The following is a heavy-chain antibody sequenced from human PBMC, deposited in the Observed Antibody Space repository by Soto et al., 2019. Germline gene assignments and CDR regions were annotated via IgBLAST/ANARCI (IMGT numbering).Heavy chain of an antibody. CDR1: GGSVSSGGYY. CDR3: ARISVSGRYGFDY. V-gene: IGHV4-31*03. D-gene: IGHD3-10*01. J-gene: IGHJ4*02. Sequence: SETLSLTCPFSGGSVSSGGYYWSWIRQHPGEGLEWIGYIYYTGTTYYNPSLRSRVTISVDTSKSQFSLRLSSVTAADTAFYYCARISVSGRYGFDYWGQGTLVTVSS. CDR2: IYYTGTT.